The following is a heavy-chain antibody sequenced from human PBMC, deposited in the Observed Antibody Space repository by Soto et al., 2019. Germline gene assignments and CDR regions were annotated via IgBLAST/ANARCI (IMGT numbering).Heavy chain of an antibody. J-gene: IGHJ4*02. Sequence: PSETLSLTCTVSGGSISSSSYNWDWIRQPPGKGLEWIGSVYYSGNTYYNPSLTGRVTISADMSKNQFSLRLSSVTAADTAVYYCARVAQYSSGWTPFDYWGQGTLVTVSS. V-gene: IGHV4-39*01. CDR1: GGSISSSSYN. CDR2: VYYSGNT. CDR3: ARVAQYSSGWTPFDY. D-gene: IGHD6-19*01.